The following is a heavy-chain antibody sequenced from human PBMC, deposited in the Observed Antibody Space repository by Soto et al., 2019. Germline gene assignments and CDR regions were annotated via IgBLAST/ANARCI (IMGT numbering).Heavy chain of an antibody. J-gene: IGHJ4*02. CDR2: MNPYSGNT. CDR3: ARASTWKGVDY. V-gene: IGHV1-8*01. D-gene: IGHD1-1*01. Sequence: QVQLVQSGAEVKKPGASVKVSCKASGYTFTSYDINWVRQATGQGLEWMGWMNPYSGNTGYAQKVQGRVTMTRNTSISTGYMELSSLRSDDTAVYSCARASTWKGVDYWGQGTLVTVSS. CDR1: GYTFTSYD.